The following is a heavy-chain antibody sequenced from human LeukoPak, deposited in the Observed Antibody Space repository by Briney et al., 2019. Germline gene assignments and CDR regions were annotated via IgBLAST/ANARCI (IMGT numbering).Heavy chain of an antibody. CDR2: IYTSGST. CDR1: GGSISSGSYY. V-gene: IGHV4-61*02. Sequence: SETLSLTCTVSGGSISSGSYYWSWIRQPAGKGLEWIGRIYTSGSTNYNPSLKSRVTISVDTSKNQFSLKLSSVTAADTAVCYCARDSYCGGDCYYSYWGQRTLVTVSS. CDR3: ARDSYCGGDCYYSY. D-gene: IGHD2-21*01. J-gene: IGHJ4*02.